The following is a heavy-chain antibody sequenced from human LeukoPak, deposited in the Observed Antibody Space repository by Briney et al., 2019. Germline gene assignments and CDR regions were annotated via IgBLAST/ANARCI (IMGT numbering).Heavy chain of an antibody. CDR1: GGSISSGDYY. CDR3: ARFYPPTHPFDP. V-gene: IGHV4-30-4*08. Sequence: SQTLSLTCTVSGGSISSGDYYWSWIRQPPGKGLEWIGYIYYSGSTYYNPSLKSRVTISVDTSENQFSLKLSSVTAADTAVNYCARFYPPTHPFDPWGQGTLVTVSS. J-gene: IGHJ5*02. CDR2: IYYSGST.